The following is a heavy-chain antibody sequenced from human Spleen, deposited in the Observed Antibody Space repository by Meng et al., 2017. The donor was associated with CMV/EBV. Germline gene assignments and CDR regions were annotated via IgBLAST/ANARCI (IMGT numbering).Heavy chain of an antibody. D-gene: IGHD2-2*01. CDR2: VNYRQTT. V-gene: IGHV4-34*01. J-gene: IGHJ4*02. Sequence: GSLRLSCAVYGGSFNNYYWTWIRQPPGKGLEWIGEVNYRQTTNYNPSLKSRVTIFMDTSKKQFSLRLTSVTAADTAVYYCARVLWDCSSTSCFDYWGQGSLVTVSS. CDR3: ARVLWDCSSTSCFDY. CDR1: GGSFNNYY.